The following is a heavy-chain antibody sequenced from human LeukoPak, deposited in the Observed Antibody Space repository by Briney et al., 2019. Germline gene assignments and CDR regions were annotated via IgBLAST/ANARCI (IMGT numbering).Heavy chain of an antibody. CDR3: ARALRRGIAAAGTNWFDP. Sequence: ASVKVSCKASVGTFSSYAISWVRQAPGQGLEWMGGIIPIFGTANYAQKFQGRVTITADESTSTAYMELSSLRSEDTAVYYCARALRRGIAAAGTNWFDPWGQGTLVTVSS. V-gene: IGHV1-69*13. CDR1: VGTFSSYA. CDR2: IIPIFGTA. D-gene: IGHD6-13*01. J-gene: IGHJ5*02.